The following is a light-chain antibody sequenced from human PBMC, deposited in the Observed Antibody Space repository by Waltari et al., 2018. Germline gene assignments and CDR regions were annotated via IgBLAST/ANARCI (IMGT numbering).Light chain of an antibody. V-gene: IGLV2-18*01. Sequence: QSALTQPPSVSGSPGQSVTISCTGTSSDVGSYNRVSWYQQPPGTAPKRMVSEVSNRPSGVPVRFSGSKSGNTASLTISGLQAEDEADYYCSLYTSSSTWVFGGGTKLTVL. CDR2: EVS. CDR3: SLYTSSSTWV. CDR1: SSDVGSYNR. J-gene: IGLJ3*02.